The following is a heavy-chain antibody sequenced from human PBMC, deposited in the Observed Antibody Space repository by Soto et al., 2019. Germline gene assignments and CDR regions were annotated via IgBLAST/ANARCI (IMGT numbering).Heavy chain of an antibody. D-gene: IGHD5-18*01. J-gene: IGHJ4*02. V-gene: IGHV4-34*01. CDR3: ARRGYSYGLPFY. CDR2: INHSGST. CDR1: GGSFSGYY. Sequence: SETLSLTCAVYGGSFSGYYWSWIRQPPGKGLEWIGEINHSGSTNYNPSLKSRVTISVDTSKNQFSLKLSSVTAADTAVYYCARRGYSYGLPFYWGPGTLVTVSS.